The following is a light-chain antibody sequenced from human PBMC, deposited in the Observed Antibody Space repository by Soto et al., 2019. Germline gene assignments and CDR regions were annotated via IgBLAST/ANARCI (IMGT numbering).Light chain of an antibody. V-gene: IGKV1-27*01. J-gene: IGKJ1*01. CDR3: QNYNSGPWT. Sequence: DIQMTQSPSSLSASVGDRVTITCRASQGIRNYLAWYQQKPGKAPKLLIYAASTLQSGVPTRFSGSGSGTDFTLTISGLQPEDVANYYCQNYNSGPWTFGQGTKVEIK. CDR2: AAS. CDR1: QGIRNY.